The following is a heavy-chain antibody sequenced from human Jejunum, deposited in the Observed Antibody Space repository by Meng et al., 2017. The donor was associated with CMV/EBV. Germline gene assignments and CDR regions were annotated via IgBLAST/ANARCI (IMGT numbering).Heavy chain of an antibody. CDR1: GGSRSSRNW. CDR2: IYHSGST. Sequence: QGTLRAAGPGRVKLSGTLSPPCAVSGGSRSSRNWWSWVRQPPGKGLEWIGEIYHSGSTNYNPSLKSRVTISVDESKNQFSLRLSSVTAADTAVYYCARVGAYCGGDCYHPRWGQGTLVTVSS. J-gene: IGHJ4*02. V-gene: IGHV4-4*02. D-gene: IGHD2-21*02. CDR3: ARVGAYCGGDCYHPR.